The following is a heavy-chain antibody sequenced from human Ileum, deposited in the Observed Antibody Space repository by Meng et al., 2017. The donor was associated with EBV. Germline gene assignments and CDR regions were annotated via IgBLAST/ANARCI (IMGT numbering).Heavy chain of an antibody. Sequence: QVQLVQSGAEVKKPGASVKVSCKVSGYTLNELSMHWVRQAPGKGLEWMGGFDPEDGDTIYAHNSQGRVTMTEDTSTDSAYLELRSLTFEDTAVYYCATAYGSGRKDPRWFDTWGQGTLVTVAS. V-gene: IGHV1-24*01. CDR2: FDPEDGDT. CDR3: ATAYGSGRKDPRWFDT. D-gene: IGHD3-10*01. J-gene: IGHJ5*02. CDR1: GYTLNELS.